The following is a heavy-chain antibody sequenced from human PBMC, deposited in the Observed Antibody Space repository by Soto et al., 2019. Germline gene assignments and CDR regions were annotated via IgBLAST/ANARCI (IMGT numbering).Heavy chain of an antibody. CDR2: IYWDDDK. D-gene: IGHD3-10*01. V-gene: IGHV2-5*02. CDR1: GFSLSTSGVG. Sequence: QITLKESGPPLVKPTQTLTLTCTFSGFSLSTSGVGVGWIRQPPGKALEWLALIYWDDDKRYSPSLKSRLTITKDTSKNQVVLTMTNMDPVDTATYYCAHTLWFGGEYYWYFDLWGRGTLVTVSS. CDR3: AHTLWFGGEYYWYFDL. J-gene: IGHJ2*01.